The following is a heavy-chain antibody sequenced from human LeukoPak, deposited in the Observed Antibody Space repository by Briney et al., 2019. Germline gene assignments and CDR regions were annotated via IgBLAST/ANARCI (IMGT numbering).Heavy chain of an antibody. CDR2: IKSDGSST. CDR3: ARLRETRWELLPFDY. CDR1: GFTFSSYW. Sequence: GGSLRLSCAASGFTFSSYWMHWVRQPPGKGLVWVSRIKSDGSSTTYADSVKGRFTISRDNAKNTLYLQMNSLRAEDTAVYYCARLRETRWELLPFDYWGQGTLVTVSA. J-gene: IGHJ4*02. D-gene: IGHD1-26*01. V-gene: IGHV3-74*01.